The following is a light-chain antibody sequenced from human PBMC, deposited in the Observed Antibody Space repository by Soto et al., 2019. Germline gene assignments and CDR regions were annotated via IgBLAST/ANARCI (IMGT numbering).Light chain of an antibody. J-gene: IGKJ1*01. V-gene: IGKV3-15*01. Sequence: EIVMTQSPATLSVSPWERATLSCRASQSVRSNLAWYQQKPGQAPRLLIYGASTRATGIPARFSGSGSGTEFTLTISSLQSEDFAVYYCQQYNNWPWTFGQGTKVDIK. CDR1: QSVRSN. CDR3: QQYNNWPWT. CDR2: GAS.